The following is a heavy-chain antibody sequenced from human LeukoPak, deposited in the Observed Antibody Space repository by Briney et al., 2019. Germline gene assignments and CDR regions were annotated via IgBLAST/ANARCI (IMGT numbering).Heavy chain of an antibody. CDR3: ARDSGWFRFDY. D-gene: IGHD6-13*01. CDR1: GFTFSSYW. J-gene: IGHJ4*02. V-gene: IGHV3-7*03. CDR2: IKEDGSEK. Sequence: GGSLRLSSAASGFTFSSYWMTWVRQAPGKGLEWVANIKEDGSEKYYVDSVKGRFTISRDNAKNSLYLQVSSLRAEDTAVYYCARDSGWFRFDYWGRGTLVTVSS.